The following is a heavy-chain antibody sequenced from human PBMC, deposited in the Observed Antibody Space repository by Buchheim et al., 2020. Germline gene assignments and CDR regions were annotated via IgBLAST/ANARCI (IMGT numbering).Heavy chain of an antibody. Sequence: EVQLVDSGGGLVQPGGSLRLSCAASGFTFCSYWMHWVRQAPGKGPVWVSRINTDGTDTSYADSVKGRFTISRDNARNTLYLQMNSLEAEDTAVYFCARGGTSGSLDYWGQGTL. CDR2: INTDGTDT. CDR1: GFTFCSYW. CDR3: ARGGTSGSLDY. J-gene: IGHJ4*02. V-gene: IGHV3-74*01. D-gene: IGHD3-10*01.